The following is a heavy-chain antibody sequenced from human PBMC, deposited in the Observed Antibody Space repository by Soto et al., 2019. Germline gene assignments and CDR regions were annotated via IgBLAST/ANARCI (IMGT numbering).Heavy chain of an antibody. D-gene: IGHD2-8*02. Sequence: QLQLQESGPGLVKPTETLSLTCTVSGGSISSSSYYWGWIRQPPGKGLDWIGNIYYSGSTYNPSLKRRVPMSVDTSKNQFSLRLSSVTAADTAVYYCARQYGWAAFDIWGQGTMVTVSS. CDR2: IYYSGST. V-gene: IGHV4-39*01. J-gene: IGHJ3*02. CDR3: ARQYGWAAFDI. CDR1: GGSISSSSYY.